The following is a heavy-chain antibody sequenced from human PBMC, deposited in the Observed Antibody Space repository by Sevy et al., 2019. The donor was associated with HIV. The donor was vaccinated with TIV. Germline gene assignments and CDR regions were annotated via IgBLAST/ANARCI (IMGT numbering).Heavy chain of an antibody. CDR1: GFTFNTYA. J-gene: IGHJ6*02. CDR2: IWYDGSNK. Sequence: GGSLRLSCVASGFTFNTYAMSWVRQAPGKGLEWVAIIWYDGSNKYYTESVKGRFTISRDNSKNMLYLQMNGLRAEDTAVYYCARDKLQTTGSLGDYYYGLDVWGQGTRVTVSS. D-gene: IGHD3-16*01. V-gene: IGHV3-33*07. CDR3: ARDKLQTTGSLGDYYYGLDV.